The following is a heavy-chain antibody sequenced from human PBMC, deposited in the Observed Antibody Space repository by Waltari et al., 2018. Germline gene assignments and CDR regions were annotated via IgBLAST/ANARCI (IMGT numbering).Heavy chain of an antibody. CDR1: GYTFTGYY. CDR3: ARGRDIVVVPAASDAFDI. Sequence: QVQLVQSGAEVKKPGASVKVSCKASGYTFTGYYMHWVRQAPGQGLEWMGRINPNSGGTNEAQKCQGRCTMTRGTSISTAYMERSRLRSDDTAVYYCARGRDIVVVPAASDAFDIWGQGTMVTVSS. V-gene: IGHV1-2*06. CDR2: INPNSGGT. J-gene: IGHJ3*02. D-gene: IGHD2-2*01.